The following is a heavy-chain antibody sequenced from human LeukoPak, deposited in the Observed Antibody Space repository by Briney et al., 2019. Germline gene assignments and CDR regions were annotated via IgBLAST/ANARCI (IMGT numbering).Heavy chain of an antibody. V-gene: IGHV3-74*01. CDR3: ARALGSPLDY. Sequence: GGSLRLSCVVSGFTFSSYGMHWVRQAPGKRLVWVSRIDDYGSRPNYADSVKGRFTISRDNAKNTLYLQMNSLRAEDTAVYYCARALGSPLDYWGQGTLVTVSS. CDR2: IDDYGSRP. J-gene: IGHJ4*02. CDR1: GFTFSSYG. D-gene: IGHD1-26*01.